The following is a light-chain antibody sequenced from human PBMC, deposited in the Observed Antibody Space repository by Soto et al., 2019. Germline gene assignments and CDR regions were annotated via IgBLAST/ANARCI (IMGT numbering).Light chain of an antibody. CDR3: QQSYSTPRVYT. CDR2: AAS. J-gene: IGKJ2*01. V-gene: IGKV1-39*01. CDR1: QSISSY. Sequence: DIQMTQXPSSLSASVGDRVTITCRASQSISSYLNWYQQKPGKAPKLLIYAASSLQSGVPSRFSGSGSGTDFTLTISSLQPEDFATYYCQQSYSTPRVYTFGQGTKLEIK.